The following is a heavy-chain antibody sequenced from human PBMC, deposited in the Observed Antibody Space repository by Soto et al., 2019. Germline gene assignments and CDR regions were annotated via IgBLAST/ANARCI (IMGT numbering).Heavy chain of an antibody. Sequence: GGSLRLSCAASGFTFSRYAMHWVRQAPGKGLEWVAVISYDGSNKYYADSVKGRFTISRDNSKNTLYLQMNSLRAEDTALYYCARDYYDSSGYAYFDYWGQGTLVTV. CDR2: ISYDGSNK. CDR3: ARDYYDSSGYAYFDY. D-gene: IGHD3-22*01. V-gene: IGHV3-30-3*01. CDR1: GFTFSRYA. J-gene: IGHJ4*02.